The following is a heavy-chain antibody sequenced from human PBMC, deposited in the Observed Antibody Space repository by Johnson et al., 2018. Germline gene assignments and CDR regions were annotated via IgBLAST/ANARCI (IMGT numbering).Heavy chain of an antibody. CDR2: ISSSSSYI. Sequence: EVQLVESGGGLVKPGGSLRLSCAASGFTFSSYSMNWVRQAPGKGLEWVSSISSSSSYIYYADSVKGRFIISRDNAKNSLYLQMNSLRAEDTAVYYCAREPDTEQWLVREYYYYYYYMDVWGKGTTVTVSS. V-gene: IGHV3-21*01. CDR3: AREPDTEQWLVREYYYYYYYMDV. D-gene: IGHD6-19*01. CDR1: GFTFSSYS. J-gene: IGHJ6*03.